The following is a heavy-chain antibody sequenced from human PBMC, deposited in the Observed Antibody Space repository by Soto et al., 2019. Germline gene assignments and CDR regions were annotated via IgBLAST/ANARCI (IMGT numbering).Heavy chain of an antibody. J-gene: IGHJ4*02. CDR1: GGSISSYY. CDR3: ARGDVDTAMVHYFDY. Sequence: SETLSLTCTVSGGSISSYYWSWIRQPPGKGLEWIGYIYYSGSTNYNPSLKSRVTISVDTSKNQFSLKLSSVTAADTAVYYCARGDVDTAMVHYFDYWGQGTLVTVSS. D-gene: IGHD5-18*01. V-gene: IGHV4-59*01. CDR2: IYYSGST.